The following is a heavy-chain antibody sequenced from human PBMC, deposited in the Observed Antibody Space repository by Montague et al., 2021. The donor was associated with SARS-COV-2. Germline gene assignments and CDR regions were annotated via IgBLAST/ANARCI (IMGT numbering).Heavy chain of an antibody. V-gene: IGHV3-53*01. J-gene: IGHJ4*02. CDR3: ARDAGGNFPTSFDY. D-gene: IGHD4-23*01. Sequence: SLILSCAASGFTVSSNYMSWVRQAPGRGLEWVSVIYSGGSTYYAXSVKGRFTISRDNSKNTLYLQMNSLRAEDTAVYYCARDAGGNFPTSFDYWGQGTLVTVSS. CDR2: IYSGGST. CDR1: GFTVSSNY.